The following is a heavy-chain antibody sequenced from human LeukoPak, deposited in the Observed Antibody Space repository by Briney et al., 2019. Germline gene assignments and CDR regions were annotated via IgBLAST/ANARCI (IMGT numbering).Heavy chain of an antibody. V-gene: IGHV1-69*04. D-gene: IGHD2-15*01. CDR3: ARDRTGYCSGGSCYSGNWFDP. Sequence: SVKVSCKASGGTFSSYAISWVRQAPGQGLEWMGRIIPILGIANYAQKFQGRVTITADKSTSTAYMELSSLRSEDTAVYYCARDRTGYCSGGSCYSGNWFDPWGQGTLVTVSS. CDR1: GGTFSSYA. CDR2: IIPILGIA. J-gene: IGHJ5*02.